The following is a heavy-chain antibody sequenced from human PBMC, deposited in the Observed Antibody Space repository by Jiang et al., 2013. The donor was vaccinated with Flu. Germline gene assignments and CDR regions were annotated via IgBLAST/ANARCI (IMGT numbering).Heavy chain of an antibody. V-gene: IGHV2-26*01. CDR1: GFSVNNPRMY. D-gene: IGHD1/OR15-1a*01. J-gene: IGHJ4*02. CDR2: ISSNDEK. Sequence: KPTQTLTLTCIFSGFSVNNPRMYVTWIRQPPGKALEWLSHISSNDEKSYNPSLKSRLTISKDVSKSQVVLTMTNMVPVDTATFYCARINKDGSHFDFDSWGQGTLVTVSS. CDR3: ARINKDGSHFDFDS.